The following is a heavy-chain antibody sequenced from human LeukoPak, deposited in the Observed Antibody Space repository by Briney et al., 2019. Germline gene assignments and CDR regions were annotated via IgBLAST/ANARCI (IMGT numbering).Heavy chain of an antibody. V-gene: IGHV4-59*01. Sequence: SETLSLTCTVSGGSISSYYWSWIRQPPGKGLEWIGYIYYSGSTNYNPSLKSRVTISVDTSKNQFSLKLSSVTAADTAVYYCARNKAYGSGSYYIVYYYYYMDVWGKGTTVTVSS. D-gene: IGHD3-10*01. CDR2: IYYSGST. J-gene: IGHJ6*03. CDR3: ARNKAYGSGSYYIVYYYYYMDV. CDR1: GGSISSYY.